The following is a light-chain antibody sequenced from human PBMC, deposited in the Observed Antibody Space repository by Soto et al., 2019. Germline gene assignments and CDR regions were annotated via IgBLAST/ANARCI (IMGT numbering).Light chain of an antibody. Sequence: DIQMTQSPSTLSSSVGDIVKITCRASQSISTWLAWYQQTPGKAPKLLIYTASNLEGGVPSRFSGSGSRTEFTLTISGLHPDDFATYYCQQYDSYWTCGQGTKVDIK. CDR3: QQYDSYWT. CDR2: TAS. J-gene: IGKJ1*01. CDR1: QSISTW. V-gene: IGKV1-5*03.